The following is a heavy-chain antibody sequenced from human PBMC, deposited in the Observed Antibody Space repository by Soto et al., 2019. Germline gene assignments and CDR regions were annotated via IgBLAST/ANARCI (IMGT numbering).Heavy chain of an antibody. CDR1: GGSISGNY. D-gene: IGHD2-15*01. Sequence: SETLSLTCAVYGGSISGNYWSWIRQPPGKGLEWIGEINHSGSTNYNPSLKSRVTISVDTSKNQFSLKLTSVTAADTAVYYCARGRNSLIRGTFDIWSQETMVTVSS. CDR2: INHSGST. V-gene: IGHV4-34*01. CDR3: ARGRNSLIRGTFDI. J-gene: IGHJ3*02.